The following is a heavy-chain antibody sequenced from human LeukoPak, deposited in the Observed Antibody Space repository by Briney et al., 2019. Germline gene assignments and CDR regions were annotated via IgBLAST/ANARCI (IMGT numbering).Heavy chain of an antibody. CDR3: TTQDSIDV. Sequence: GGSLTLSCAASGFTFINAWMTWVRQAPGKGLEWVARIKSKTGGGTPVYAAPVKGRFAISRDDSQNTLYLQMNSLKTEDTALYYCTTQDSIDVWGPGTIVPVSS. CDR1: GFTFINAW. J-gene: IGHJ3*01. D-gene: IGHD2-21*01. CDR2: IKSKTGGGTP. V-gene: IGHV3-15*01.